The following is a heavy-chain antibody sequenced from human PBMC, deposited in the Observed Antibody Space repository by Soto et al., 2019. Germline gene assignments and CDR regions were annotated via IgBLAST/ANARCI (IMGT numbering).Heavy chain of an antibody. Sequence: SETMSLTCAVYGGSFSGYYWSWIRQPPGKGLEWIGEINHSGSTNYNPSLKSRVTISVDTSKNQFSLKLSSVTAADTAVYYCASLRRYYDFWSGYSPYFDYWGQGTLVTSPQ. CDR3: ASLRRYYDFWSGYSPYFDY. J-gene: IGHJ4*02. D-gene: IGHD3-3*01. V-gene: IGHV4-34*01. CDR2: INHSGST. CDR1: GGSFSGYY.